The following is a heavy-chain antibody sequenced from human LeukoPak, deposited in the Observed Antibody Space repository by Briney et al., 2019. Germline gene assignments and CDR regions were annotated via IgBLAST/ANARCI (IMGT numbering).Heavy chain of an antibody. D-gene: IGHD2-21*02. CDR3: ARVKTAHRNSWYRADNWFDP. J-gene: IGHJ5*02. CDR2: TSSSGST. V-gene: IGHV4-61*09. Sequence: PSQTLSLTCTVSGGSIISGPYYWSWLRLPAGKGLEWMGQTSSSGSTNYNPSLKSRVTISVDTSKNQFSLRLNSVTAADTAVYRCARVKTAHRNSWYRADNWFDPWGQGTLVTVSS. CDR1: GGSIISGPYY.